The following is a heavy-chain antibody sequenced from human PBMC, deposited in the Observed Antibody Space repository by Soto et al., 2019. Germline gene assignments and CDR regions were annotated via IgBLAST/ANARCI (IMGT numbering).Heavy chain of an antibody. CDR2: IIPVFGIA. V-gene: IGHV1-69*13. CDR3: ARDNRRAVAARPNYYYYGMDV. Sequence: SVKVSCKASGGTFSRYSFTWVRQAPGHGLEWMGRIIPVFGIASYAQKFQGRVTITADESTSTAYMELSSLRSEDTAVYYCARDNRRAVAARPNYYYYGMDVWGQGTTVTVS. D-gene: IGHD6-6*01. J-gene: IGHJ6*02. CDR1: GGTFSRYS.